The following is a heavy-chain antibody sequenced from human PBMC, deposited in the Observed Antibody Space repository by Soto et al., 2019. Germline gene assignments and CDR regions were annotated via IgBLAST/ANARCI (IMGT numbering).Heavy chain of an antibody. V-gene: IGHV3-21*01. Sequence: GGSLRLSCAASGFTFSSYSMNWVRQAPGKGLEWVSSISSSSSYIYYADSVKGRFTISRDNAKNSLYLQMNSLRAEDTAVYYCARDAAGVLWFGESTPYYYYYGRDVWGQGTTVIVS. D-gene: IGHD3-10*01. J-gene: IGHJ6*02. CDR3: ARDAAGVLWFGESTPYYYYYGRDV. CDR2: ISSSSSYI. CDR1: GFTFSSYS.